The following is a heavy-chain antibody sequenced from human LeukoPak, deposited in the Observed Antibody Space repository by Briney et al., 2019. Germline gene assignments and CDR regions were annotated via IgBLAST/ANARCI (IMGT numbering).Heavy chain of an antibody. CDR2: IWYDGSNK. CDR3: AKATTFDYGDYWYFDL. D-gene: IGHD4-17*01. V-gene: IGHV3-33*06. Sequence: GRSLRLSCAASGFTFSSYDMHWVRQAPGKGLEWVAVIWYDGSNKYYADSVKGRFTISRDNSKNTLHLQMNSLRAEDTAVYYCAKATTFDYGDYWYFDLWGRGTLVTVSS. J-gene: IGHJ2*01. CDR1: GFTFSSYD.